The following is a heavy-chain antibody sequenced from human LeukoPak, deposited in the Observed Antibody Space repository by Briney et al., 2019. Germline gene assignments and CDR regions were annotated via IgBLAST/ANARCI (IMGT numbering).Heavy chain of an antibody. CDR1: GFTFSTYA. V-gene: IGHV3-23*01. CDR3: AKDWPSEWQQLPDYDAFDI. Sequence: PGGSLRLSCAASGFTFSTYAMSWVRQAPGKGLEWVSAINSGGSTYYADSLTGRFTISRDNSKNTLYLQMNSLRADDTAVYYCAKDWPSEWQQLPDYDAFDIWGQGTMVTVSS. J-gene: IGHJ3*02. CDR2: INSGGST. D-gene: IGHD6-13*01.